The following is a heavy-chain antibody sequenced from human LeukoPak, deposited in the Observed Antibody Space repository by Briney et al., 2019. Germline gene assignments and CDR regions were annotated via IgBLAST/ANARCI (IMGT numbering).Heavy chain of an antibody. D-gene: IGHD4-17*01. J-gene: IGHJ4*02. CDR2: INPSVGST. CDR3: ARGDGDYSYFFDY. V-gene: IGHV1-46*01. Sequence: EASVKLSCKASGYTFTDYYMNWVRQAPGQGLEWMGIINPSVGSTNYEQKFQGRVTMTRDTSTSTVYMELSSLRSDDTAVYYCARGDGDYSYFFDYWGQGTLVTVSS. CDR1: GYTFTDYY.